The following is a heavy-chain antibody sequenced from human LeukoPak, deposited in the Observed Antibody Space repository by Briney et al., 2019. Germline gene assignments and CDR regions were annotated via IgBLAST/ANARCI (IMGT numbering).Heavy chain of an antibody. CDR3: VSGKGESGDYVRSHFDY. CDR1: GGAFSSYA. CDR2: IIPLIGAI. J-gene: IGHJ4*02. Sequence: ASVKVSCKVSGGAFSSYAASWVRQAPGQGLEWVGGIIPLIGAIKFAQKFQGRVTLSADESTSTAYMDLKKLRSEDTGVYYCVSGKGESGDYVRSHFDYWGQGTLVTVSS. D-gene: IGHD3-22*01. V-gene: IGHV1-69*13.